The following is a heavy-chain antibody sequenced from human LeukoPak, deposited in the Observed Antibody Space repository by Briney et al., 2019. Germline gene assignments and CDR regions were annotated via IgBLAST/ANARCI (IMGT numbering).Heavy chain of an antibody. Sequence: PGGPLRLSCAASGFTFSSYWMHWVRQAPGKGLVWVSRINSDGSSTSYADSVKGRFTISRDNAKNTLYLQMNSLRAEDTAVYYCARVRAPMAYYFDYWGQGTLVTVSS. V-gene: IGHV3-74*01. D-gene: IGHD2-2*01. J-gene: IGHJ4*02. CDR3: ARVRAPMAYYFDY. CDR1: GFTFSSYW. CDR2: INSDGSST.